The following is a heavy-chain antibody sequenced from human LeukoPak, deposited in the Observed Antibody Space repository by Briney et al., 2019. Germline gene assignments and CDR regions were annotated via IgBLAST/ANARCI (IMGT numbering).Heavy chain of an antibody. Sequence: ASVKVSCKASGYIFISYYIHWVRQAPGQGLEWMGVINPSDGGTNYAQRFQGRVTMTRDTSTSTVYMDVSSLTPDDTAVYYCVRDVAREFDFWGQGSLVTVSS. CDR1: GYIFISYY. CDR2: INPSDGGT. V-gene: IGHV1-46*01. J-gene: IGHJ4*02. CDR3: VRDVAREFDF. D-gene: IGHD5-24*01.